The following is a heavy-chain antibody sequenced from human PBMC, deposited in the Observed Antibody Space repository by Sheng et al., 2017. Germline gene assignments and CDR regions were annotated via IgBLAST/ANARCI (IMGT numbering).Heavy chain of an antibody. D-gene: IGHD2-15*01. J-gene: IGHJ4*01. CDR1: GFTFSSYS. V-gene: IGHV3-48*02. Sequence: EVQLVESGGGLVLSGGSLRLSCASSGFTFSSYSMIWVRQAPGKGLECVSYISSSSDAIHYADSVKGRFTMSRDNAKNSLYLQMNSLRNEDTAVYYCARVVGGLAGGTYWADGT. CDR3: ARVVGGLAGGTY. CDR2: ISSSSDAI.